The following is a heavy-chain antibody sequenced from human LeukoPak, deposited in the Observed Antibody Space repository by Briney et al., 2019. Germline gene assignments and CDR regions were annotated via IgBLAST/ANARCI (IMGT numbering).Heavy chain of an antibody. CDR2: IRTTAEGAKYA. Sequence: GGSLRLSCAASGFTFSSYWMHRVRQAPGKGLEWISNIRTTAEGAKYAYYADSVKGRVTISRDDGKNTLYLHMNSLRDDDTAVYYCATGQRYAFDYWGQGILVTVSS. V-gene: IGHV3-48*02. J-gene: IGHJ4*02. CDR3: ATGQRYAFDY. D-gene: IGHD3-9*01. CDR1: GFTFSSYW.